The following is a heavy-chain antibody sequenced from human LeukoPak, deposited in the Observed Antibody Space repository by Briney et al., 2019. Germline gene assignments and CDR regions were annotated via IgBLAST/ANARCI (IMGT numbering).Heavy chain of an antibody. CDR3: AIAFGELSH. D-gene: IGHD3-10*01. CDR1: GFTFNHYG. V-gene: IGHV3-30*02. J-gene: IGHJ4*02. Sequence: GGSLRLSCGASGFTFNHYGMHWVRQAPGKGLEWVAFIRYDGNAQFYADSVRGRFTFSRDNSKNTLYLQMNSLRAEDTAVYYCAIAFGELSHWGQGTLVTVSS. CDR2: IRYDGNAQ.